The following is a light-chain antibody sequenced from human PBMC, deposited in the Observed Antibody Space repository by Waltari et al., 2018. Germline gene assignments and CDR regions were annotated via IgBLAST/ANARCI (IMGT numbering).Light chain of an antibody. CDR2: RAS. V-gene: IGKV3-20*01. CDR3: QQYGSSPRT. CDR1: QSIYSTS. J-gene: IGKJ1*01. Sequence: EIVLTQSPGTLSLSPGERATLSCRASQSIYSTSLAWSQQKPGQAPRLLIYRASNRATGVPDRFSGSGSGTDFTLTISRLEPEDFAVFYCQQYGSSPRTFGQGTTVEIK.